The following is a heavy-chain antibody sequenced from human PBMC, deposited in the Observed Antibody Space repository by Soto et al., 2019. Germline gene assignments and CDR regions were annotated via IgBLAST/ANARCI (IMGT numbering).Heavy chain of an antibody. CDR3: ATEVSLGSPVELGY. V-gene: IGHV3-23*01. CDR2: ISGSGGSP. Sequence: PWGSLLLTCVASGFTFSSFAMSWVRQSPGKGLEWVSTISGSGGSPYYADAVKGRFSISRDNSMGTLYLQMKSLRVEDAAIYYRATEVSLGSPVELGYWGQGTLVTVSS. CDR1: GFTFSSFA. D-gene: IGHD1-7*01. J-gene: IGHJ4*02.